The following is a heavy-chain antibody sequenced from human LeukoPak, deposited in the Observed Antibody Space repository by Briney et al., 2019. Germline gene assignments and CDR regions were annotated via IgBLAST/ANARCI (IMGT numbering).Heavy chain of an antibody. V-gene: IGHV4-34*01. Sequence: PSETPSDTCAVYGASFVGRHWSWIRQPPGKGLEWLGEASHAGITNYNPPLKSRVSISVDTSKDQFSLKLASVTAADTAIYYCARGRANWDHVFDFWGAGTLVTVSS. CDR2: ASHAGIT. D-gene: IGHD7-27*01. J-gene: IGHJ4*02. CDR1: GASFVGRH. CDR3: ARGRANWDHVFDF.